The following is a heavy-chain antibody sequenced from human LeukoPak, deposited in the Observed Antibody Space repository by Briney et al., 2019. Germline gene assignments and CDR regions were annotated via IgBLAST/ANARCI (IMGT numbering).Heavy chain of an antibody. J-gene: IGHJ4*02. CDR2: IFYSGST. CDR1: GGSISSYY. CDR3: ARGSSSSHHPALS. Sequence: PSETLSLTCTVSGGSISSYYWSWIRQTPGKGLEWIGYIFYSGSTNYNPSLKSRVTISVDTSKNQFSLKLSSVTAADTALYYCARGSSSSHHPALSWGQGTLVTVSS. V-gene: IGHV4-59*01. D-gene: IGHD6-13*01.